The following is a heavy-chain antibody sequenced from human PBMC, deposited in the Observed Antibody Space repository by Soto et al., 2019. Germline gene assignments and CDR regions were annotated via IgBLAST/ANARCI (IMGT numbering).Heavy chain of an antibody. Sequence: SETLSLTCAVSGGSISSSNWWSWVRQPPGKGLGWIGEIYHSGSTNYNPSLKSRVTISVDKSKNQFSLKLSSVTAADTAVYYWARAGLKSWFEPWGQGTLVTVSA. V-gene: IGHV4-4*02. CDR3: ARAGLKSWFEP. D-gene: IGHD2-15*01. CDR1: GGSISSSNW. CDR2: IYHSGST. J-gene: IGHJ5*02.